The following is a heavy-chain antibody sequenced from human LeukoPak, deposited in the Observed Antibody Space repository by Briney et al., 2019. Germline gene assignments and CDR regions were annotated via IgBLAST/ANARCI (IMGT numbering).Heavy chain of an antibody. CDR3: ARRGAGGGWSY. Sequence: GKSLKISCKGSGYSFTSYWIGWVRQMPGKGLEWMGIIYAGDSDTRYSPSFQGQVTFSVDTSISTAYLQWNSLKASDTAMYYCARRGAGGGWSYWGQGTLVTVSS. CDR1: GYSFTSYW. J-gene: IGHJ4*02. D-gene: IGHD6-19*01. CDR2: IYAGDSDT. V-gene: IGHV5-51*01.